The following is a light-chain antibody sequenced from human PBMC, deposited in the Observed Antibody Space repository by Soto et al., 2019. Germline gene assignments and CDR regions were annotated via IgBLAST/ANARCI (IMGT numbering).Light chain of an antibody. J-gene: IGKJ2*02. CDR1: QSISSY. V-gene: IGKV1-39*01. CDR2: AAS. CDR3: KQSYSTPGT. Sequence: DIQMTQSPSSLSASVGDRVTITCRASQSISSYLTWYQQKPGKAPKLLIYAASSLQSGVPSRFSGSVSETDFTLTISSLQPEDFATYYCKQSYSTPGTFGQGTKLEIK.